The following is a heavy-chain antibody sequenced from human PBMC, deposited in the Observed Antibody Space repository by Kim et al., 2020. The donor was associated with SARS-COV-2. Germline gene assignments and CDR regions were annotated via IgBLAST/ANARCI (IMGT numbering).Heavy chain of an antibody. CDR2: IRSKANSYAT. J-gene: IGHJ6*02. CDR3: TIRYGSGSMDV. D-gene: IGHD3-10*01. V-gene: IGHV3-73*01. CDR1: GFTFSGSA. Sequence: GGSLRLSCAASGFTFSGSAMHWVRQASGKGLEWVGRIRSKANSYATAYAASVKGRFTISRDDSNNTAYLQMNSLKTEDTAVYYCTIRYGSGSMDVWGQGTTVTVSS.